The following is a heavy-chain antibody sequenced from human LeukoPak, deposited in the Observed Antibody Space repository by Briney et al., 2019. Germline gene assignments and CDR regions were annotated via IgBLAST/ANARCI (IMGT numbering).Heavy chain of an antibody. J-gene: IGHJ4*02. Sequence: SETLSLTCTVSGDSISSGSYYWNWIRQPAGKGLEWIGRIYTSGSTNYNHSLKSRVTISVDPSKNHSSLKLSSVTAAGTAMYYCARGVEYDFWSGYHSYYFDYWGQGTLVTVSS. CDR3: ARGVEYDFWSGYHSYYFDY. CDR2: IYTSGST. D-gene: IGHD3-3*01. V-gene: IGHV4-61*02. CDR1: GDSISSGSYY.